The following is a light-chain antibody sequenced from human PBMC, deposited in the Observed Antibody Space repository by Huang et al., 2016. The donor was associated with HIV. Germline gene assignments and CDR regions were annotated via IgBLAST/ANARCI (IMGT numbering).Light chain of an antibody. J-gene: IGKJ1*01. CDR3: QQCGSPTWT. CDR1: QFVANAY. Sequence: EIVLTQSPGTLSLSPGDRATLSFRASQFVANAYVAWYQHKPGQSPRLLIYGASMRASGIPDRFSGSGFGTDFTLTISGLEPDDFAVYFCQQCGSPTWTFGQGTKVEIK. V-gene: IGKV3-20*01. CDR2: GAS.